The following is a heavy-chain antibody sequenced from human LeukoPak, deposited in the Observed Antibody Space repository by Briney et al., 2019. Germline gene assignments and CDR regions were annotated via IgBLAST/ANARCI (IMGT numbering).Heavy chain of an antibody. D-gene: IGHD3-22*01. CDR3: ATDQVARISSGFYSPPGY. CDR2: INWNGGSR. V-gene: IGHV3-20*04. CDR1: GFNFEDYG. J-gene: IGHJ4*02. Sequence: GGSLRLSCAGSGFNFEDYGMSWVRQVPGKGLEWVTSINWNGGSRTYADSVKGRFTISRDNAKNFLFLQMNDLRVEDTAFYYCATDQVARISSGFYSPPGYWGQGTLVIVS.